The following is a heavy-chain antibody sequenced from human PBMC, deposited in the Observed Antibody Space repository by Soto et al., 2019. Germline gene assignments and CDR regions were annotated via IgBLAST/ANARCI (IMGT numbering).Heavy chain of an antibody. D-gene: IGHD2-21*02. Sequence: PGGTLRLSCAASGFTFGSYGMHWVRQAPGKGLAWEADIWYDGSNKYCADSGKGRLTISRDNSRTTLYLQMNSLRAEDTVVYYSARDDHDSFHYWGQATLVTVSS. J-gene: IGHJ4*02. CDR3: ARDDHDSFHY. CDR1: GFTFGSYG. V-gene: IGHV3-33*01. CDR2: IWYDGSNK.